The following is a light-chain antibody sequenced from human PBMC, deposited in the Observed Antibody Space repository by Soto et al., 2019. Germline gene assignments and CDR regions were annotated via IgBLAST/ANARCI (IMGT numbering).Light chain of an antibody. Sequence: DIQMTQSPSMLSASVGDKVTITCRASQSVRSWLAWYQHKQGQAPKLLIFKASTLHVGVPSRFSGSGSETDFTLTIDSLQPEDFATYFCQQYSRFPFTFGPGTKLDAK. V-gene: IGKV1-5*03. CDR2: KAS. J-gene: IGKJ3*01. CDR1: QSVRSW. CDR3: QQYSRFPFT.